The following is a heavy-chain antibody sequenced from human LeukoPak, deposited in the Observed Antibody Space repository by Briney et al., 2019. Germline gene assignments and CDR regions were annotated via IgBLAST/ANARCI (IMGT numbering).Heavy chain of an antibody. V-gene: IGHV1-18*01. J-gene: IGHJ6*02. D-gene: IGHD1-7*01. CDR2: ISAYNGNT. Sequence: APVKVSRKASGYTFTSYGISWVRQAPGQGLEWMGWISAYNGNTNYAQKLQGRVTMTTDTSTSTAYMELRSLRSDDTAVYYCARDGTLNYRYYYYGMDVWGQGTTVTVSS. CDR1: GYTFTSYG. CDR3: ARDGTLNYRYYYYGMDV.